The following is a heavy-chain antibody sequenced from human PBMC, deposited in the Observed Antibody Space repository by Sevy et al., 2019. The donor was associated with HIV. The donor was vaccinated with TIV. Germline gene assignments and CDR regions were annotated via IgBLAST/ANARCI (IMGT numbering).Heavy chain of an antibody. V-gene: IGHV3-23*01. D-gene: IGHD1-1*01. CDR1: GFVFSNYA. CDR2: ITVSGGDT. Sequence: GGSLRLSCVASGFVFSNYAMSWVRQAPGKGLEWFSAITVSGGDTYHADSVKGRFTISRDNSKNTLSLQMNSLRADDTAVYYCAKGSTASRPYYFDYWGQGILVTVSS. CDR3: AKGSTASRPYYFDY. J-gene: IGHJ4*02.